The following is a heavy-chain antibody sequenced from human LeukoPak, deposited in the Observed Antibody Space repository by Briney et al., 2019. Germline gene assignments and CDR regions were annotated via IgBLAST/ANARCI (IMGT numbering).Heavy chain of an antibody. Sequence: PSETLSLTCTVSGGSVSSDTYYWSWIRQPPGKGLESIGYLYYSGGTNYNPSLQSRVTISRDTSKNQFSLELSSVTAADTAMYYCARQRAHVFDIWGQGTMVTVSS. CDR1: GGSVSSDTYY. J-gene: IGHJ3*02. V-gene: IGHV4-61*01. CDR3: ARQRAHVFDI. CDR2: LYYSGGT.